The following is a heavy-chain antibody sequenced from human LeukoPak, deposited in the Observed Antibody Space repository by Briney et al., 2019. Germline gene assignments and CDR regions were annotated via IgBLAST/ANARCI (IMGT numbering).Heavy chain of an antibody. V-gene: IGHV1-46*01. CDR3: ARGTGRVHAFDI. CDR1: GYTFTSYY. D-gene: IGHD2-15*01. CDR2: INPSGGST. J-gene: IGHJ3*02. Sequence: ASVKVSCTASGYTFTSYYMHWVRQAPGQGLEWMGIINPSGGSTSYAQKFQGRVTMTRDMSTSTVYMELSSLRSEDTAVYYCARGTGRVHAFDIWGQGTMVTVSS.